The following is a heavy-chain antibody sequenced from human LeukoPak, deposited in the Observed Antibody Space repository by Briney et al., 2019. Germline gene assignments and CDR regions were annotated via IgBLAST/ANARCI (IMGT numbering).Heavy chain of an antibody. CDR3: AKDIGPTVTLFDY. J-gene: IGHJ4*02. V-gene: IGHV3-9*01. CDR2: ISWNSGSI. CDR1: GFTVSSNY. Sequence: GGSLRLSCAASGFTVSSNYMSWVRQAPGKGLEWVSGISWNSGSIGYADSVKGRFTISRDNAKNSLYLQMNSLRAEDTALYYCAKDIGPTVTLFDYWGQGTLVTVSS. D-gene: IGHD4-17*01.